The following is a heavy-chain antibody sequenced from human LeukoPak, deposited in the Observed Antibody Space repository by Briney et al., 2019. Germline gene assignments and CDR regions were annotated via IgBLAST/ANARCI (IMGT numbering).Heavy chain of an antibody. V-gene: IGHV3-15*01. CDR2: IKSKTDGGTT. D-gene: IGHD2-15*01. J-gene: IGHJ6*04. CDR3: TTTYCSGGSCYSQPYYYYGMDV. Sequence: GGSLRLSCAASGFTFSNAWMSWVRQAPGKGLEWVGRIKSKTDGGTTDYAAPVKGRFTISRDDPKNTLYLQMNSLKTEDTAVYYCTTTYCSGGSCYSQPYYYYGMDVWGKGTTVTVSS. CDR1: GFTFSNAW.